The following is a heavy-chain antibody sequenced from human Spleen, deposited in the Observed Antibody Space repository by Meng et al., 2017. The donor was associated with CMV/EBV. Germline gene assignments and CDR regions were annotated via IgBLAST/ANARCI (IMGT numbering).Heavy chain of an antibody. CDR2: IYPADSDT. CDR1: GYSFTTYW. D-gene: IGHD4/OR15-4a*01. J-gene: IGHJ4*02. CDR3: ARPNYGGAFDF. V-gene: IGHV5-51*01. Sequence: SFKAPGYSFTTYWIGWVRQMPGKGLEWMGIIYPADSDTRYSPSFQGQVSFSADKSSSTAYLQWSSLKASDTAMYYCARPNYGGAFDFWGQGTLVTVSS.